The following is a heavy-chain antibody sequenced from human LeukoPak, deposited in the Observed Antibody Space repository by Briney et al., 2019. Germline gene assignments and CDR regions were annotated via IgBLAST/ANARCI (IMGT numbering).Heavy chain of an antibody. CDR1: GFTFSGHW. D-gene: IGHD1-20*01. J-gene: IGHJ4*02. CDR3: ARGLNWNQVDY. CDR2: INKDGSST. Sequence: GGSLRLSCAASGFTFSGHWMHWVRQAPGKGLVWVSRINKDGSSTDYADSVKGRFTISRDNAKNTLSLQMNSLRVEDTAVYYCARGLNWNQVDYWGQGTLVTVSS. V-gene: IGHV3-74*01.